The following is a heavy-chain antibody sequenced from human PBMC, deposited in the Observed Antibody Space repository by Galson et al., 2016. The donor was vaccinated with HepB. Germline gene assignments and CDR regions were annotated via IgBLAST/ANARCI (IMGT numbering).Heavy chain of an antibody. CDR2: ISYDGSNK. V-gene: IGHV3-30*03. D-gene: IGHD6-13*01. J-gene: IGHJ6*02. CDR1: GFSLSCYG. Sequence: SLRHSCATSGFSLSCYGMHWVRQAPGKGLEWVAVISYDGSNKYYADSVKGRFTISRDNSKKTLYLQMSSLRAEDTAVYYCATCIASRGVYYYYYGRDVWGQGTTVTVSS. CDR3: ATCIASRGVYYYYYGRDV.